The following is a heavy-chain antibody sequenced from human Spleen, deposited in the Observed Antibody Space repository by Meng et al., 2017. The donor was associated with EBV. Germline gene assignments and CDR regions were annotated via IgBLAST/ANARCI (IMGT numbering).Heavy chain of an antibody. CDR3: ARESYSRFDY. CDR2: LYTGGTT. J-gene: IGHJ4*02. Sequence: VRLVHSGGGLITPGSSTRLSCAVSGFNVTKNYMNWARQAPGKGLEWVSILYTGGTTYYADSVKGRFTISRDNSENTLYLQMNSLRDEDTAVYYCARESYSRFDYWGQGTLVTVSS. V-gene: IGHV3-53*01. CDR1: GFNVTKNY. D-gene: IGHD5-18*01.